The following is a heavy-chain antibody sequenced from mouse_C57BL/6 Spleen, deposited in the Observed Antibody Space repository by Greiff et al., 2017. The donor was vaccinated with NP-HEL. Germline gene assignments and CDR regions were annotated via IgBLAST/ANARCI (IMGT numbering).Heavy chain of an antibody. CDR3: ARDSNYVHYFDY. CDR2: ISSGSSTI. V-gene: IGHV5-17*01. Sequence: EVQVVESGGGLVKPGGSLKLSCAASGFTFSDYGMHWVRQAPEKGLEWVAYISSGSSTIYYADTVKGRFTISRDNAKNTLFLQMTSLRSEDTAMYYCARDSNYVHYFDYWGQGTTLTVSS. CDR1: GFTFSDYG. J-gene: IGHJ2*01. D-gene: IGHD2-5*01.